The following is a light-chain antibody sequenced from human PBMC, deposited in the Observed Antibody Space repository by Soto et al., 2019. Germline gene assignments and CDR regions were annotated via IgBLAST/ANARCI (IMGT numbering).Light chain of an antibody. V-gene: IGKV3-20*01. CDR3: QHLHSYPFT. Sequence: EIVLTQSPGTLSLSPGERATLFCRASQSFTTSQLAWYQQKPGQAPRVLIFGASSRATGIPDRFSGSGSGTDFTLTIGRLEPEDSAAYYCQHLHSYPFTFGQGTRLE. CDR1: QSFTTSQ. J-gene: IGKJ5*01. CDR2: GAS.